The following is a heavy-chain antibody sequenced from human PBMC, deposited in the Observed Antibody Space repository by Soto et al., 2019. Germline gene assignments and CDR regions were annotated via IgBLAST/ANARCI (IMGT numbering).Heavy chain of an antibody. Sequence: QVQLVESGGGVVQPGRSLRLSCAASGFTFSSYGMHWVRQAPGKGLEWVAVISYDGSNKYYADSVKGRFTISRDNSKNTLYLQMNSLSAEDTAVYYCATLYDSSGYYYGHYYYGMDVWGQGTTVTVSS. J-gene: IGHJ6*02. CDR2: ISYDGSNK. CDR1: GFTFSSYG. V-gene: IGHV3-30*03. D-gene: IGHD3-22*01. CDR3: ATLYDSSGYYYGHYYYGMDV.